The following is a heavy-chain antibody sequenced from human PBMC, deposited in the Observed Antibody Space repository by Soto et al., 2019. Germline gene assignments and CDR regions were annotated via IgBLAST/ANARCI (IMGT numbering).Heavy chain of an antibody. CDR3: ARDRRRGSGSQDLNWFDP. CDR1: GYTFTSYG. D-gene: IGHD3-10*01. Sequence: QVQLVQSGAEVKKPGASVKVSCKASGYTFTSYGISWVRQAPGQGLEWMGWISAYNGNTNYAQKLQGRVTMTTDTSTSTAYMGRRSLGSDDTAVYYCARDRRRGSGSQDLNWFDPWGQGTLVTVSS. CDR2: ISAYNGNT. J-gene: IGHJ5*02. V-gene: IGHV1-18*01.